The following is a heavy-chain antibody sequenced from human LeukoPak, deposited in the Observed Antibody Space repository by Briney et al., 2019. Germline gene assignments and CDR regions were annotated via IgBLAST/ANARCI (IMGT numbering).Heavy chain of an antibody. V-gene: IGHV3-64D*06. Sequence: SGGSLRLSCSASGFTFSSYAMHWVRQAPGKGLEYVSAISSNGGSTYYADSVKGRFTISRDNSKNTLYLQMSSLRAEDTAVYYCAREKNLDYGDYYFDYWGQGTLVTVSS. CDR1: GFTFSSYA. CDR3: AREKNLDYGDYYFDY. CDR2: ISSNGGST. D-gene: IGHD4-17*01. J-gene: IGHJ4*02.